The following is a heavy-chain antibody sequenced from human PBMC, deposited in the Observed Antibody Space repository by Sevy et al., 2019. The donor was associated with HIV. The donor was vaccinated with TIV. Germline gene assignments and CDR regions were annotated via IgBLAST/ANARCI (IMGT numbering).Heavy chain of an antibody. CDR3: VSLFLSYRSGWFYFDY. CDR1: GFTVNDKY. D-gene: IGHD6-19*01. CDR2: IFSSGST. J-gene: IGHJ4*02. V-gene: IGHV3-66*02. Sequence: GRSLRLSCAISGFTVNDKYIIWVRQAPGKGLEWVSVIFSSGSTYYTDSAKGRFTISRDNSKNTVDLQMNSVRAEDTAVYYCVSLFLSYRSGWFYFDYWGQGTLVTVSS.